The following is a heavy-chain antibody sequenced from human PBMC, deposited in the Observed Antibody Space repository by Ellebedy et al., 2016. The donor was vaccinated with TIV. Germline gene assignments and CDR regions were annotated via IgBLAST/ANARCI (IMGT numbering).Heavy chain of an antibody. J-gene: IGHJ4*02. D-gene: IGHD4-17*01. CDR2: IYYSGST. Sequence: SETLSLXCTVSGGSISSSSYYWGWIRQPPGKGLEWIGSIYYSGSTYYNPSLKSRVTISVDTSKNQFSLKLSSVTAADTAVYYCARLDYGDYGTQVDYWGQGTLVTVSS. CDR1: GGSISSSSYY. V-gene: IGHV4-39*01. CDR3: ARLDYGDYGTQVDY.